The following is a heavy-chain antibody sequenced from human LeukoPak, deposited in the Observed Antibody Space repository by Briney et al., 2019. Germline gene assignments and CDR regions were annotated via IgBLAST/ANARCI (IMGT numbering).Heavy chain of an antibody. J-gene: IGHJ2*01. CDR3: AKGGSSWSVYFDL. V-gene: IGHV1-24*01. D-gene: IGHD6-13*01. CDR2: FDPEDRKT. CDR1: GYTFTELS. Sequence: ASVKVSCKVSGYTFTELSMHWVRQAPGRGLEWMGGFDPEDRKTIYAQKFQGRITMTEDTSTDTAYMELSSLKSKDTAVYYCAKGGSSWSVYFDLWGRGTLVTVSS.